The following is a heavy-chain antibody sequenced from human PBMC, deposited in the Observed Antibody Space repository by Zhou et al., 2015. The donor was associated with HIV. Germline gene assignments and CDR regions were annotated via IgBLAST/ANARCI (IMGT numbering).Heavy chain of an antibody. CDR2: ISYDGNKK. CDR1: GFTFSSYA. Sequence: VQLVETGGGLIQPGGSLRLSCAASGFTFSSYAMHWVRQAPGKGLEWVAVISYDGNKKYYADSVKGRFTISRDNSKNTLYVQMNSLRGEDTAVYYCARCGYSYGLRVYYYMDVWGKGTTVTVSS. J-gene: IGHJ6*03. D-gene: IGHD5-18*01. V-gene: IGHV3-30-3*01. CDR3: ARCGYSYGLRVYYYMDV.